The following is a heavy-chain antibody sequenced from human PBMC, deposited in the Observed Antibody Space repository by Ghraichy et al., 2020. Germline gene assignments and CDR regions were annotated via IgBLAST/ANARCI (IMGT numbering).Heavy chain of an antibody. D-gene: IGHD6-13*01. J-gene: IGHJ6*02. CDR2: IYYSGST. CDR1: GGSISSSSYY. Sequence: SETLSLTCTVSGGSISSSSYYWGWIRQPPGKGLEWIGSIYYSGSTYYNTSLKSRVTISVDTSKNQFSLKLSSVTAADTAVYYCARFGGIAAAGMYYYYYGMDVWGQGTTVTVSS. V-gene: IGHV4-39*01. CDR3: ARFGGIAAAGMYYYYYGMDV.